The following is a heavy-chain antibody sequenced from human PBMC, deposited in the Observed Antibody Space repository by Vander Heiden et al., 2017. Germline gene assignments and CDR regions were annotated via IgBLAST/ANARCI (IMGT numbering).Heavy chain of an antibody. CDR2: INTNTGNP. D-gene: IGHD2-2*01. Sequence: QVQLVQSGSELKKPGASLKVSCEASGYTFTSQAINWVRQAPGQGLEWMGWINTNTGNPTYAQGFTGRFVFSLDTSLTTAYLQISSLKAEDTAVYYCARGSPVAGTAAAYYYAMDVWGQGTTVTVSS. J-gene: IGHJ6*02. CDR3: ARGSPVAGTAAAYYYAMDV. CDR1: GYTFTSQA. V-gene: IGHV7-4-1*02.